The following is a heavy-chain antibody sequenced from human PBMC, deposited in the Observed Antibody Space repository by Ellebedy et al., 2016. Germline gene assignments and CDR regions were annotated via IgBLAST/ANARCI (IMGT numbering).Heavy chain of an antibody. Sequence: SETLSLTXTVSGDSISSGGSYWSWIRQHPGKGLEWIGYIYYSGSTYYNPSLKSRVTISVDTSKNQFSLKLNSVTAADTAVYYCARAGGYGSGSSFSDYWGQGTLVTVSS. J-gene: IGHJ4*02. V-gene: IGHV4-31*03. D-gene: IGHD3-10*01. CDR2: IYYSGST. CDR1: GDSISSGGSY. CDR3: ARAGGYGSGSSFSDY.